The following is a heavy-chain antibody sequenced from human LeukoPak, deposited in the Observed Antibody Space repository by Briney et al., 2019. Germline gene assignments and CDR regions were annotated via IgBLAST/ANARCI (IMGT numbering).Heavy chain of an antibody. D-gene: IGHD3-16*02. CDR2: INHSGST. V-gene: IGHV4-34*01. CDR3: ARQKDYDYVWGSYPTYYFDY. CDR1: GGSFSGYY. J-gene: IGHJ4*02. Sequence: SETLSLTCAVYGGSFSGYYWSWIRQPPGKGLEWIGEINHSGSTNYNPSLKSRVTISVDTSKNQFSLKLSSVTAADTAVYYCARQKDYDYVWGSYPTYYFDYWGQGTLVTASS.